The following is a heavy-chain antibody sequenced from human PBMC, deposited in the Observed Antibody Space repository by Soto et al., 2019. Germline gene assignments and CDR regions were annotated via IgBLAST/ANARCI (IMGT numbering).Heavy chain of an antibody. V-gene: IGHV4-59*08. D-gene: IGHD5-18*01. CDR2: IYYSGST. CDR1: GGSISSYY. Sequence: NPSETLSLTCTVSGGSISSYYWSWIRQPPGKGLEWIGYIYYSGSTNYNPSLKSRVTISVDTSKNQFSLKLSSVTAADTAVYYCARVTAMVPTYYYYYYMDVWGKGTTVTVSS. J-gene: IGHJ6*03. CDR3: ARVTAMVPTYYYYYYMDV.